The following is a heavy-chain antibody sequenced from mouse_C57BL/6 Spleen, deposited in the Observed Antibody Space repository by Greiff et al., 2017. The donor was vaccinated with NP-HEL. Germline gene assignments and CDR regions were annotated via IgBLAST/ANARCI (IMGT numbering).Heavy chain of an antibody. CDR1: GYTFTDYE. CDR2: IDPETGGT. D-gene: IGHD2-4*01. J-gene: IGHJ4*01. V-gene: IGHV1-15*01. Sequence: QVQLQQSGAELVRPGASVTLSCKASGYTFTDYEMHWVKQTPVHGLEWIGAIDPETGGTAYNQTFKGKAILTADKSSSTAYKELRSLTSEDSAVYYCTRFKIGLRRRGYAMDYWGQGTSVTVSS. CDR3: TRFKIGLRRRGYAMDY.